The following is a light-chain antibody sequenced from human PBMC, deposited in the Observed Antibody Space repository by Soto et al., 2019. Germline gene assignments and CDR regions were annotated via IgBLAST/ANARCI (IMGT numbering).Light chain of an antibody. V-gene: IGKV1-5*03. CDR2: KAS. J-gene: IGKJ5*01. CDR1: QSVSSR. CDR3: QQYNSYSIT. Sequence: DIQMTQSPSTLSASVGDRVTITCRASQSVSSRLAWYQHKPGKAPRLLIYKASSLESGVPSRFIGSGSGTEFTLTISSLQPDDFATYYCQQYNSYSITCGQGTRLEIK.